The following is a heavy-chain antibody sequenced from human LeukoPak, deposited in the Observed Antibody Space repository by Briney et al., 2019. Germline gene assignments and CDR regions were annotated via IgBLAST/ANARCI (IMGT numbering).Heavy chain of an antibody. CDR1: GFTFSSYS. Sequence: GGSLRLSCAASGFTFSSYSMNWVRQAPGKGLEWVSSISSSSSYIYYADSVKGRFTISRDNAKNSLYLQMNSLRAEDTAVYYCAREDTYYYDSSGEKFDYWGQGTLVIVSS. V-gene: IGHV3-21*01. CDR3: AREDTYYYDSSGEKFDY. J-gene: IGHJ4*02. D-gene: IGHD3-22*01. CDR2: ISSSSSYI.